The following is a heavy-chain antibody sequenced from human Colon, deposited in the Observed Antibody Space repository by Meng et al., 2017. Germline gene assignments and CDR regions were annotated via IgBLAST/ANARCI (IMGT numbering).Heavy chain of an antibody. V-gene: IGHV4-4*02. CDR1: GGSITNSNW. Sequence: QVQLQESGPGLVKPSGTLSLTCAGSGGSITNSNWWSWVRQPPGKGLEWIGQTYGSVNTAYNPSLKSRVTISVDKSKNQLSLTLSSVTAADTAVYYCAKNGAYCLEYWGQEILVTVSS. J-gene: IGHJ4*02. D-gene: IGHD2-8*02. CDR3: AKNGAYCLEY. CDR2: TYGSVNT.